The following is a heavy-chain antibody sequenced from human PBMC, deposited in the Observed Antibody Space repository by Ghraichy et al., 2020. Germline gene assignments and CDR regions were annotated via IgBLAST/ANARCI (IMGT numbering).Heavy chain of an antibody. V-gene: IGHV4-59*01. CDR1: GGSISSNY. Sequence: SETLSLTCTVSGGSISSNYWNWIRQPPGKGLEWIGYVYYSGSTDYNPSLKSRVTISLDTYKNHFSLDLTSVTAADTAVYYCAGGFYDSRGYSAPIDYWGQGTLVPVSS. CDR2: VYYSGST. D-gene: IGHD3-22*01. CDR3: AGGFYDSRGYSAPIDY. J-gene: IGHJ4*02.